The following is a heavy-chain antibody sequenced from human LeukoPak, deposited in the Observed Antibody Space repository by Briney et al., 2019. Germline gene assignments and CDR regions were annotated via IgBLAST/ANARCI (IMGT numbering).Heavy chain of an antibody. CDR1: GYTFTSYA. CDR2: INAGNGNT. Sequence: ASVKVSCKAPGYTFTSYAMHWVRQAPGQRLEWMGWINAGNGNTKYSQKFQGRVTITRDTSASTAYMELSSLRSEDTAVYYCASGYYGSGSYFNPDYWGQGTLVTVSS. CDR3: ASGYYGSGSYFNPDY. D-gene: IGHD3-10*01. V-gene: IGHV1-3*01. J-gene: IGHJ4*02.